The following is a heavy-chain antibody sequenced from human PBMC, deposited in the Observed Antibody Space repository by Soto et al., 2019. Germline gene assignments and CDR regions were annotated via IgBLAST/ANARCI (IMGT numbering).Heavy chain of an antibody. CDR2: VSPPFRTS. V-gene: IGHV1-69*01. CDR3: ARVLYYGSGSYSPYGMDV. J-gene: IGHJ6*02. CDR1: GVSFNNNG. Sequence: QVQLVQSGAEVKKPRSSVKVSCKTSGVSFNNNGIGWVRQAPGHGLEWMGGVSPPFRTSNYARKFQGRISITGDASTGTVNMELSSMTSEDAAQYYCARVLYYGSGSYSPYGMDVWGQGTTVTVSS. D-gene: IGHD3-10*01.